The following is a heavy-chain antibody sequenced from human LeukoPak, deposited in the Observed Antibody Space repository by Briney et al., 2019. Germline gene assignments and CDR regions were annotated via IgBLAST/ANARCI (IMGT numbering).Heavy chain of an antibody. Sequence: PGGSLRLSCAASGFTFSGYPIHWVRQAPGKGLEWVAVISYDGSNKYYADSVKGRFTISRDNAKNSLYLQMNSLRAEDTAIYYCARGLPATLLDYWGQGTLVTVSS. CDR2: ISYDGSNK. D-gene: IGHD2-2*01. CDR3: ARGLPATLLDY. V-gene: IGHV3-30-3*01. J-gene: IGHJ4*02. CDR1: GFTFSGYP.